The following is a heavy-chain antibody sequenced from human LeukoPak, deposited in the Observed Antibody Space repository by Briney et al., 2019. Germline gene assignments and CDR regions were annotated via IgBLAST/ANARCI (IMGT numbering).Heavy chain of an antibody. J-gene: IGHJ1*01. CDR3: ARSREHSYGFPH. D-gene: IGHD5-18*01. V-gene: IGHV4-59*01. CDR2: IYYSGST. Sequence: PSETLSLTCTVSGGSISSYYWSWLRQPPGKGLEWIGYIYYSGSTNYNPSLKSRVTISVDTSKNQFSLKLSSVTAADTAVYYCARSREHSYGFPHWGQGTLVTVSS. CDR1: GGSISSYY.